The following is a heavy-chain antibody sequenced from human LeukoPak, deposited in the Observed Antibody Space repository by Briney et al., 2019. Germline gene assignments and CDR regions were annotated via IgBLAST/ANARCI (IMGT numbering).Heavy chain of an antibody. J-gene: IGHJ4*02. D-gene: IGHD4-23*01. V-gene: IGHV1-2*02. CDR3: ARGLSGGNSIGY. CDR2: INPNSGGT. Sequence: ASVKVSCKASGYTFTGYYMHWVRQAPGQGLEWVGWINPNSGGTNYAQKFQGRVTMTRDTSISTAYMELSRLRSDDTAVYYCARGLSGGNSIGYWGQGTLVTVSS. CDR1: GYTFTGYY.